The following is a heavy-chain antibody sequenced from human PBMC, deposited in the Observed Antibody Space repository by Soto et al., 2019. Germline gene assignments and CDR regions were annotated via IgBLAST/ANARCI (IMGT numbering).Heavy chain of an antibody. V-gene: IGHV4-39*01. Sequence: SETLSLTCTVSGGSISSSSYYWGWIRQPPGKGLEWIGSIYYGGSTFYNPSLKSRVTISVDRSKNQFSLKLSSVTAADTAVYYCARQGENYYGAGSYYTFNWLDPWGQGTPVTVS. J-gene: IGHJ5*02. CDR1: GGSISSSSYY. CDR3: ARQGENYYGAGSYYTFNWLDP. CDR2: IYYGGST. D-gene: IGHD3-10*01.